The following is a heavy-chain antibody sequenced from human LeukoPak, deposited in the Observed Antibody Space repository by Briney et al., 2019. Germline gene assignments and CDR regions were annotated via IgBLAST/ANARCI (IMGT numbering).Heavy chain of an antibody. J-gene: IGHJ3*02. Sequence: SVKVSCKASGGTFSSYAISWVRQAPGQGLEWMGRIIPIFGTANYAQKFQGRVTITTDESTSTAYMELSSLRSEDTAVYYCARSEYSSGWVLGEVDAFDIWGQGTMVTASS. CDR3: ARSEYSSGWVLGEVDAFDI. CDR2: IIPIFGTA. V-gene: IGHV1-69*05. D-gene: IGHD6-19*01. CDR1: GGTFSSYA.